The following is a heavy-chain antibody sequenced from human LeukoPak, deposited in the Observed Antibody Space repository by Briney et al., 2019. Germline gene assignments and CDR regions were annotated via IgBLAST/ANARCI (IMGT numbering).Heavy chain of an antibody. V-gene: IGHV3-21*01. J-gene: IGHJ4*02. CDR3: AKVYPEDIVVVPAAIDY. Sequence: GGSLRLSCAASGFTFSSYSMNWVRQAPGKGLEWVSSISSSSSYIYYADSVKGRFTISRDNAKNSLYLQMNSLRAEDTAVYYCAKVYPEDIVVVPAAIDYWGQGTLVTVSS. CDR1: GFTFSSYS. D-gene: IGHD2-2*01. CDR2: ISSSSSYI.